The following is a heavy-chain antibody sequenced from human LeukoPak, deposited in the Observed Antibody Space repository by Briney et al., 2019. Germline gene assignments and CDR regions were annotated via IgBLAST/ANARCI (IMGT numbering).Heavy chain of an antibody. CDR3: AKGGGGGSPSPYYYYMDV. D-gene: IGHD2-15*01. J-gene: IGHJ6*03. V-gene: IGHV3-30*02. CDR1: GSTFSSYG. CDR2: IRYDGSNK. Sequence: GRSLRPSWAASGSTFSSYGTHCVRQPPGKGRGWLAFIRYDGSNKYHAASGTGRFTISRDNSKNTLYLQMNSLRAEDTAVYYCAKGGGGGSPSPYYYYMDVWGKGTTVTVSS.